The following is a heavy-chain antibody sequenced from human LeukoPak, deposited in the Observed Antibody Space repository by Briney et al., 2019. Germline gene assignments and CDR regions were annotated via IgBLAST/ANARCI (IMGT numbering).Heavy chain of an antibody. J-gene: IGHJ5*02. D-gene: IGHD2-2*01. CDR3: ARDTYIVVVPAAMLSTAFDP. CDR1: GYTFTGYY. CDR2: INPNSGGT. Sequence: ASVKVSCKASGYTFTGYYMHWVRQAPGQGLEWMGWINPNSGGTNYAQKFQGRVTMTRDTSISTAYMGLSRLRSDDTAVYYCARDTYIVVVPAAMLSTAFDPWGQGTLVTVSS. V-gene: IGHV1-2*02.